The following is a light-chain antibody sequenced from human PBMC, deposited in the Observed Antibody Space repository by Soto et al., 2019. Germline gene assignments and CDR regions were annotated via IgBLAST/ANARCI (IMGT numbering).Light chain of an antibody. CDR1: QPVTSTY. CDR3: HQYGTSPHP. J-gene: IGKJ2*01. Sequence: EIVLTQSPATLSLSPGQGATLYCTASQPVTSTYFAWYLQKPGQTPRLLISHASTRATGIPDRFRGRGFGTDFDLTISSLEPEDFGVYYCHQYGTSPHPFGQGTRLEI. CDR2: HAS. V-gene: IGKV3-20*01.